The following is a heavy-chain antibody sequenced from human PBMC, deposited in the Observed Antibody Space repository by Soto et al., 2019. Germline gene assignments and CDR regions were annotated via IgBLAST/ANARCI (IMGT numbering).Heavy chain of an antibody. CDR1: GGSISSGGYY. V-gene: IGHV4-31*03. CDR2: IYYSGST. D-gene: IGHD3-3*01. CDR3: ARAAEGITIFGVVTDNWFDP. J-gene: IGHJ5*02. Sequence: QVQLQESGPGPVKPSQTLSLTCTVSGGSISSGGYYWSWIRQHPGKGLEWIGYIYYSGSTYYNPSLKSRVTISVDTSKNQFSLKLSSVTAADTAVYYCARAAEGITIFGVVTDNWFDPWGQGTLVTVSS.